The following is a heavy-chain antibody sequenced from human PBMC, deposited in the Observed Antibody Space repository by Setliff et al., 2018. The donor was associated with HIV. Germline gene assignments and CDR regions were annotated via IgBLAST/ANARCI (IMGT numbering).Heavy chain of an antibody. CDR1: GGPISSGSYC. D-gene: IGHD1-26*01. J-gene: IGHJ1*01. CDR2: ISTSGST. Sequence: SETLSLTCTVSGGPISSGSYCWTWIRQPAGQGLEWIGRISTSGSTNYNPSLKSRVTISVDTSKNQFSLKLSSVTAADTAVYYCARGRMRSPATSQAYFQHWGQGTLVTVSS. CDR3: ARGRMRSPATSQAYFQH. V-gene: IGHV4-61*02.